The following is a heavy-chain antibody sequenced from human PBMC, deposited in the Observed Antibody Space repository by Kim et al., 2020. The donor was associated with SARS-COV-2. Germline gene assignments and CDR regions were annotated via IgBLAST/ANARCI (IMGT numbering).Heavy chain of an antibody. Sequence: GTDNHCVDSVKGRFTISRDNAKNSLYLQMNSRRAEDTAVYYCARWTSTSYYWGQGTLVTVSS. J-gene: IGHJ4*02. CDR3: ARWTSTSYY. V-gene: IGHV3-7*01. CDR2: GTDN. D-gene: IGHD2-2*01.